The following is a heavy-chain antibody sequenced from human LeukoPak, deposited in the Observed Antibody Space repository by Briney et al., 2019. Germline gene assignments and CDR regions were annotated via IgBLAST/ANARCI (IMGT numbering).Heavy chain of an antibody. J-gene: IGHJ4*02. Sequence: GGSLRLSCTASGFTFSSYAMSWVRQAPGKGLGWVSAISGSGGSTYYADSVKGRFTISRDNSKNTLYLQMNSLRAEDTAVYYCAKDRIVPAAMGALNYWGQGTLVTVSS. D-gene: IGHD2-2*01. CDR1: GFTFSSYA. CDR3: AKDRIVPAAMGALNY. V-gene: IGHV3-23*01. CDR2: ISGSGGST.